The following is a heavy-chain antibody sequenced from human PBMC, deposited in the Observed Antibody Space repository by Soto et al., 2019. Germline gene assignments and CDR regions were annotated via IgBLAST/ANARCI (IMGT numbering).Heavy chain of an antibody. CDR1: GFDFSTYG. J-gene: IGHJ4*02. V-gene: IGHV3-30*03. D-gene: IGHD1-26*01. CDR3: ARKNPGREWELPDY. CDR2: TTSDGARI. Sequence: QVQLVESGGGVVQPGRSLRLSCAASGFDFSTYGMHWVRQAPGKGLEWVAVTTSDGARINYADSVKGRFTISRDNSRTTLYLQMNSLRIDDTAVYYCARKNPGREWELPDYWGQGTLVTVSS.